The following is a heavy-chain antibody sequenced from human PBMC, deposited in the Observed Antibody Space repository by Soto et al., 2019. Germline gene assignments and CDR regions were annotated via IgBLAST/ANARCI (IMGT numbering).Heavy chain of an antibody. CDR1: GGSISSGGYY. CDR2: IYYSGST. CDR3: ARFYCSSTSCYANWFDP. J-gene: IGHJ5*02. D-gene: IGHD2-2*01. Sequence: TLSLTCTVSGGSISSGGYYWSSIRQHPGKGLEWIRYIYYSGSTYYNPSLKSRVTISVDTSKNQFSLKLSSVTAADTAVYYCARFYCSSTSCYANWFDPWGQGTMVTVSS. V-gene: IGHV4-31*03.